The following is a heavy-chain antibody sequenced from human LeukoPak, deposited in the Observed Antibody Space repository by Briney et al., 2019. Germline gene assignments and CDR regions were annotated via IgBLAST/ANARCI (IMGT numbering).Heavy chain of an antibody. CDR1: GFTFSSYA. D-gene: IGHD6-13*01. Sequence: PGGSLRLSCAASGFTFSSYAMSWVRQAPGKGLEWVSAISGSGGSTYYADSVKGRFTISRDNSKNTLYLQMNSLRAEDTAVYYCAKEPKGRVGAAAGWYDYWGQGTLVTVSS. CDR2: ISGSGGST. CDR3: AKEPKGRVGAAAGWYDY. J-gene: IGHJ4*02. V-gene: IGHV3-23*01.